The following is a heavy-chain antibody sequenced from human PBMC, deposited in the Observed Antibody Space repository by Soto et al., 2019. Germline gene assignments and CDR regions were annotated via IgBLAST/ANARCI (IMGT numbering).Heavy chain of an antibody. J-gene: IGHJ1*01. CDR3: ASRGSGYCSGLSCWGFQD. D-gene: IGHD2-15*01. V-gene: IGHV3-33*01. Sequence: QVQLVESGGGVVQPGGSLRLSCAASGFTFSSYAMHWVRQAPGKGLEWVAVISYDGGNKYYADSVKGRFTISRDNSKNTQYLQMKRLRAEDTVVYYCASRGSGYCSGLSCWGFQDWVQGTLGTVAS. CDR2: ISYDGGNK. CDR1: GFTFSSYA.